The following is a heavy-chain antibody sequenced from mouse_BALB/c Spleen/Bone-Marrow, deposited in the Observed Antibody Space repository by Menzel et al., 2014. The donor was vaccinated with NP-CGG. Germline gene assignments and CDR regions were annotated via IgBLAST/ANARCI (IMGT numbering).Heavy chain of an antibody. J-gene: IGHJ4*01. CDR2: IWAGGST. V-gene: IGHV2-9*02. D-gene: IGHD1-1*01. CDR1: GFSLTSYG. Sequence: QVQLQQSGPGLVAPSQSLSITCTVSGFSLTSYGVHWVRQPPGKVLEWLVVIWAGGSTNYNSALMSRLSISKDNSKSQVFLKMNSLQTDDTAMYYCARGSYYEGAMDYWGQGTSVTVSS. CDR3: ARGSYYEGAMDY.